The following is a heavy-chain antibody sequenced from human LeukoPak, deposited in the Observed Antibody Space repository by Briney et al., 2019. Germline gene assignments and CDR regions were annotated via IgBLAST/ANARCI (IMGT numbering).Heavy chain of an antibody. J-gene: IGHJ3*02. CDR2: IYYTGRT. V-gene: IGHV4-59*01. CDR3: AKSPSWGSGLDAFDI. CDR1: GGSISNY. Sequence: SXTLSLTCTVSGGSISNYWSWIRPPPGKGGEWIGYIYYTGRTKYNPSLKSRVTLSVDSSKTQFSLKLNSVTAADTAVYYCAKSPSWGSGLDAFDIWGQGTMVTVSS. D-gene: IGHD7-27*01.